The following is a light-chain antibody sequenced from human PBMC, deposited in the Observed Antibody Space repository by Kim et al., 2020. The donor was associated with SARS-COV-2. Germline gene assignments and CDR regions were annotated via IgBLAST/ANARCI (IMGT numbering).Light chain of an antibody. J-gene: IGKJ2*01. Sequence: LSPGERATLSCRARQSVSCYLAWYQQKPGQAPRLLIYDASNRATGIPARFSGSGSGTDFTLTISSLEPEDFAVYYCQQRSNWPPYTFGQGTKLEI. CDR2: DAS. CDR1: QSVSCY. CDR3: QQRSNWPPYT. V-gene: IGKV3-11*01.